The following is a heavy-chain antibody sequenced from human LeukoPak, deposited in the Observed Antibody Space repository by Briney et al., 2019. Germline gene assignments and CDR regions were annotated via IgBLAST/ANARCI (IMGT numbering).Heavy chain of an antibody. V-gene: IGHV3-30*04. CDR2: ISYDGSNK. CDR3: ARLMRGTMVRGVGRYFDY. CDR1: GFTFSSYA. J-gene: IGHJ4*02. D-gene: IGHD3-10*01. Sequence: GGSLRLSCAASGFTFSSYAMHWVRQAPGKGLEWVAVISYDGSNKYYADSVKGRFTISRDNSKNTLYLQMNSLRAEDTAVYYCARLMRGTMVRGVGRYFDYWGQGTLVTVSS.